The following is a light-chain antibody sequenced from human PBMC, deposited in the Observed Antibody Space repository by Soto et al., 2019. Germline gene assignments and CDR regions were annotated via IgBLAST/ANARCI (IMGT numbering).Light chain of an antibody. Sequence: DIQLTQSPSFLSASVGDRVTITCRASQGISSFLAWYQQKPGKAPQLLIYAASTLQSGVPSRFSGSASGTAFTLTISSLQPADFATYYCQQLNSYPLTFGGGTKVEIK. J-gene: IGKJ4*01. CDR3: QQLNSYPLT. CDR1: QGISSF. V-gene: IGKV1-9*01. CDR2: AAS.